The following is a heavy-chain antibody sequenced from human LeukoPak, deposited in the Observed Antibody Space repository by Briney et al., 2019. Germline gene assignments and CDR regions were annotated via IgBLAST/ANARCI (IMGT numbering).Heavy chain of an antibody. J-gene: IGHJ4*02. CDR1: GGSISSGGHS. V-gene: IGHV4-30-2*01. D-gene: IGHD3-22*01. CDR3: AREDYDRRIDY. CDR2: IYHSGSGST. Sequence: SQTLSLTCTVSGGSISSGGHSWSWIRQPPGKGLEWIGYIYHSGSGSTYYNPSLKSRVTISIDKSKNRFSLKLSSVTAADTAVYYCAREDYDRRIDYWGQGTLVTVSS.